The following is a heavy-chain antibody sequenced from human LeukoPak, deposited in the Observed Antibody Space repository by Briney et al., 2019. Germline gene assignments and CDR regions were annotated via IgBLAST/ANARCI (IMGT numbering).Heavy chain of an antibody. J-gene: IGHJ3*02. V-gene: IGHV3-30-3*01. D-gene: IGHD3-22*01. CDR3: ARGYYDSSGYGAFDI. CDR1: GFTFSSYA. CDR2: ISYDGSNK. Sequence: GRSLRLSCAASGFTFSSYAMHWVRQAPGKGLEWVAVISYDGSNKYYADSVKGRFTISRDNSKNMLYLQMNSLRAEDTAVYYCARGYYDSSGYGAFDIWGQGTMVTVSS.